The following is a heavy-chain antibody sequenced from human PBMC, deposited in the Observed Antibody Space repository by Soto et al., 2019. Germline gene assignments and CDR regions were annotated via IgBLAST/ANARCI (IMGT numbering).Heavy chain of an antibody. CDR2: IYSKAGKM. CDR1: GYTFNDFG. CDR3: ARDIAFEIDY. V-gene: IGHV1-18*01. J-gene: IGHJ4*02. Sequence: QVHLLQSGAEVQKPGASVKVSCKTSGYTFNDFGITWVRQAPGLGLEWLGWIYSKAGKMNFAPKFQNRVIMTTDTATSRAFIELTSLKFDASAIYFYARDIAFEIDYWGQGTLVTVS. D-gene: IGHD2-15*01.